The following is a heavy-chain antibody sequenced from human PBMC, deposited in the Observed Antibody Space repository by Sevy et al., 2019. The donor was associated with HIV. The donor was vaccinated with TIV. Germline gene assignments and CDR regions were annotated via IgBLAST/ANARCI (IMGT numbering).Heavy chain of an antibody. J-gene: IGHJ3*01. CDR3: AKALNPALESMLEVNLRSLKGFDV. V-gene: IGHV3-23*01. CDR2: IIVLAYGT. D-gene: IGHD3-22*01. CDR1: GFTFNPHP. Sequence: GGSLRLSCAASGFTFNPHPRNWVGQAPGKGLEWAPVIIVLAYGTNFADSVKGRLTISRENSKNTLYLQMNSLRDDDTAVYYCAKALNPALESMLEVNLRSLKGFDVWGQGTMVTVSS.